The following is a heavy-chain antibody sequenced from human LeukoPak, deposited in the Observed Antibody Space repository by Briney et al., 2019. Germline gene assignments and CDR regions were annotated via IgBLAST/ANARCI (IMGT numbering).Heavy chain of an antibody. J-gene: IGHJ4*02. D-gene: IGHD2-2*01. CDR2: MSGSGGST. Sequence: PGGSLRLSCTASGFTFSSYHMNWVRQAPGKGLEWVSAMSGSGGSTYYADSVKGRFTISRDNSKNTLYLQMNSLRAEDTAVYYCAKRGSVGIDYWGQGTLVTVSS. CDR1: GFTFSSYH. V-gene: IGHV3-23*01. CDR3: AKRGSVGIDY.